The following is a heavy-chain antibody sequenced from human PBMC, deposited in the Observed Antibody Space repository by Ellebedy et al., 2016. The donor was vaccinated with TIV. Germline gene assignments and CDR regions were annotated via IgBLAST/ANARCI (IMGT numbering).Heavy chain of an antibody. Sequence: ASVKVSXXTSGYTFTSYVISWVRQAPRQGLEWMGYISAYNGHTNYAQKFQGRVTMTTETSTSTAYMDLRSLTSDDTAVYYCVLEGGRSFYFDYWGQGTLVTVSS. J-gene: IGHJ4*01. V-gene: IGHV1-18*01. D-gene: IGHD1-26*01. CDR3: VLEGGRSFYFDY. CDR1: GYTFTSYV. CDR2: ISAYNGHT.